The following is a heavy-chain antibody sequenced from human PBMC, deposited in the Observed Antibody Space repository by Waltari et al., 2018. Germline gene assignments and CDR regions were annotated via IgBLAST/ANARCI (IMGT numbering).Heavy chain of an antibody. CDR2: FDPEDGET. CDR1: GYTLPELS. CDR3: ATTNPSSIAARTLDY. J-gene: IGHJ4*02. V-gene: IGHV1-24*01. Sequence: QVQLVQSGAEVKKPGASVKVSCKVSGYTLPELSRHWVRQAPGKGLEWMGGFDPEDGETIYAQKFQGRVTMTEDTSTDTAYMELSSLRSEDTAVYYCATTNPSSIAARTLDYWGQGTLVTVSS. D-gene: IGHD6-6*01.